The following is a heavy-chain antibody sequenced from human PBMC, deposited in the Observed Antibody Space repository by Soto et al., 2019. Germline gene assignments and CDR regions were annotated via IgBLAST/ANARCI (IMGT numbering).Heavy chain of an antibody. CDR2: IIPIFGTA. CDR3: AREVAAAGTEGEVDYYYGMDV. J-gene: IGHJ6*02. V-gene: IGHV1-69*06. D-gene: IGHD6-13*01. Sequence: SVKVSCKASGGTFSSDAISWVRQAPGQGLEWMGGIIPIFGTANYAQKFQGRVTITADKSTSTAYMELSSLRSEDTAVYYCAREVAAAGTEGEVDYYYGMDVWGQGTTVTVSS. CDR1: GGTFSSDA.